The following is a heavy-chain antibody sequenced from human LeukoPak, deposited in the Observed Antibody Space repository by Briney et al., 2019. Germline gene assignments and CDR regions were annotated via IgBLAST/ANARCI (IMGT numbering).Heavy chain of an antibody. CDR1: GFTFDDYG. Sequence: PGGSLRLSCAVSGFTFDDYGMHWVRQVPGKGLEWVSGINWNSGTIAYADSVKGRFIISRDNAKNSLYLQMNSLRAEDTAVYFCARSTYASSAAKWGQGTLVTVSS. CDR2: INWNSGTI. J-gene: IGHJ4*02. V-gene: IGHV3-9*01. D-gene: IGHD2-15*01. CDR3: ARSTYASSAAK.